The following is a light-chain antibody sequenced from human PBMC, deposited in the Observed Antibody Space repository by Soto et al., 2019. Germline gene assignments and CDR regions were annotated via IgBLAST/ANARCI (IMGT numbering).Light chain of an antibody. CDR2: EVR. CDR3: YSYTGSATVI. Sequence: QSALTQPASVSGSPGQSITISCTGTTSDIGGYNYVSWYQQYPGKAPKLIIYEVRNRPSGVSNRFSASKSGNTASLTISGLQAEDEAVYYFYSYTGSATVIFGGGTKVTVL. V-gene: IGLV2-14*01. CDR1: TSDIGGYNY. J-gene: IGLJ2*01.